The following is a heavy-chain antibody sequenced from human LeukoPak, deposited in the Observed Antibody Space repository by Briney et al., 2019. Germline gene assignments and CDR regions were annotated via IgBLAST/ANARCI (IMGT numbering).Heavy chain of an antibody. CDR1: GFTFRSYS. CDR2: ISSSGSYI. J-gene: IGHJ3*02. D-gene: IGHD1-26*01. CDR3: ARGRVGATGAFDI. Sequence: GGSLRLSCAASGFTFRSYSTNWVRQAPGKGLEWGSSISSSGSYIYYAYSVKGRFTISRDNAKNSLYLQMNSLRAEDTAVYYCARGRVGATGAFDIWGQGTMVTVSS. V-gene: IGHV3-21*01.